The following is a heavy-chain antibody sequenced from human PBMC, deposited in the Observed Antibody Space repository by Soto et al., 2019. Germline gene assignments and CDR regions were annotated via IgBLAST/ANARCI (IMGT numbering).Heavy chain of an antibody. J-gene: IGHJ6*02. CDR2: IIPIFGTA. V-gene: IGHV1-69*06. D-gene: IGHD6-19*01. CDR1: GGAISSDS. Sequence: ASAQVSWKSSGGAISSDSMICVRPATGKVLEWMGGIIPIFGTANYAQKFQGRVTITADKSTSTAYMELSSLRSEDTAVYYCAIAVAGPYYYYYYGMDGWGQGNTVTFS. CDR3: AIAVAGPYYYYYYGMDG.